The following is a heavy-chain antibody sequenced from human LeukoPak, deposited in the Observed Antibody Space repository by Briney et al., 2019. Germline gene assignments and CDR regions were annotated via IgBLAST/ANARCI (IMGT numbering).Heavy chain of an antibody. J-gene: IGHJ4*02. D-gene: IGHD7-27*01. CDR3: ARESSTLLGTSFDY. CDR2: IYTSGST. V-gene: IGHV4-4*07. CDR1: GGSITNDY. Sequence: PSETLSLTCTVSGGSITNDYWGWIRQPAGKGLEWIGRIYTSGSTNYNPSLKSRVTMSVNTSKNQFSLKLSSVTAADTAVYYCARESSTLLGTSFDYWGRGTLVTVSS.